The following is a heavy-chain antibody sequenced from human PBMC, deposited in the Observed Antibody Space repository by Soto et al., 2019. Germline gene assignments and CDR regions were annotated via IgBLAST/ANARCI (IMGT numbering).Heavy chain of an antibody. D-gene: IGHD5-12*01. CDR3: ARAIVATGGGGY. Sequence: QVQLVESGGGVVQPGRSLRLSCAASGFTFSNYAMHWVHQAPGKGLEWVAVISYDGSNKYYADSVKGRFTISRDNSKNTLYLQMNSLRAEDTAVYYCARAIVATGGGGYWGQGTLVTVSS. V-gene: IGHV3-30-3*01. J-gene: IGHJ4*02. CDR2: ISYDGSNK. CDR1: GFTFSNYA.